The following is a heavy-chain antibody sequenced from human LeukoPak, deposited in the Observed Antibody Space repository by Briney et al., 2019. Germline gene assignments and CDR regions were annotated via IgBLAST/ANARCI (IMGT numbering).Heavy chain of an antibody. CDR2: INPNSGGT. CDR1: GYTFTGYY. Sequence: ASVKVSCKASGYTFTGYYMHWVRQAPGQGLEWMGWINPNSGGTNYAQKFQGRVTMTRDTPISTAYMELSRLRSDDTAVYYCAGGTSGYSSGWYVYWGQGTLVTVSS. CDR3: AGGTSGYSSGWYVY. J-gene: IGHJ4*02. V-gene: IGHV1-2*02. D-gene: IGHD6-19*01.